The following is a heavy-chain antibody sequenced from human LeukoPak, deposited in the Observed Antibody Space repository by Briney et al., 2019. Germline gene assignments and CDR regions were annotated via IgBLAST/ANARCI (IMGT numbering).Heavy chain of an antibody. Sequence: SETLSLTCTVSGDSVSSSNFFWGWIRQSPGKGLEWIGSFHYGGSAFYNPSLKSRVTISVDTSNNHFSLELTSATAADSAVYYCARHEYQVFPPANWFDPWGQGTLVTVSS. CDR1: GDSVSSSNFF. J-gene: IGHJ5*02. CDR3: ARHEYQVFPPANWFDP. CDR2: FHYGGSA. D-gene: IGHD6-6*01. V-gene: IGHV4-39*02.